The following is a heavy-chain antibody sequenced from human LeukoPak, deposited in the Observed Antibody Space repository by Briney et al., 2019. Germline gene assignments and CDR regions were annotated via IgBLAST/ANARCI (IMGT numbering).Heavy chain of an antibody. V-gene: IGHV1-8*01. D-gene: IGHD5-12*01. CDR1: GYTFTSYD. Sequence: GASVKVSCKASGYTFTSYDINWVRQATGQGLEWMGWMNPNSGNTGYAQKFQGRVTMTRNTSISTAYMELSSLGSEDTAVYYCALVGFSGYDYANWFDPWGQGTLVTVSS. CDR3: ALVGFSGYDYANWFDP. CDR2: MNPNSGNT. J-gene: IGHJ5*02.